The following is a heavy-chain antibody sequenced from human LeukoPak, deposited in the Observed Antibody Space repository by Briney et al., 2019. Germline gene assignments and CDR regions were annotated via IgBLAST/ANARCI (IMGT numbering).Heavy chain of an antibody. CDR2: IYHSGST. D-gene: IGHD7-27*01. V-gene: IGHV4-4*02. Sequence: SGTLSLTCAVSGGSISSSNWWSWVRQPPGKGLEWIGEIYHSGSTNYNPSLKSRVTMSVDTSKNQFSLKLSSVTAADTAVYYCARDLVLGTPQNWFDPWGQGTLVTVSS. CDR1: GGSISSSNW. J-gene: IGHJ5*02. CDR3: ARDLVLGTPQNWFDP.